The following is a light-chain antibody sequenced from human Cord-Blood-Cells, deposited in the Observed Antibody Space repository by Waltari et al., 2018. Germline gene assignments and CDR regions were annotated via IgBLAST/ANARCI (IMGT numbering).Light chain of an antibody. V-gene: IGLV3-19*01. J-gene: IGLJ2*01. CDR2: GTN. CDR1: SLRSYY. CDR3: NSRDSSGNHVV. Sequence: SSELTQDPAVSVALGQTVRITCQGDSLRSYYASWYQQKPGQAPALVIYGTNNRPSGIPDRFSGSSSGNTASLTITGAQAEDEADYYCNSRDSSGNHVVFGGGTKLTVL.